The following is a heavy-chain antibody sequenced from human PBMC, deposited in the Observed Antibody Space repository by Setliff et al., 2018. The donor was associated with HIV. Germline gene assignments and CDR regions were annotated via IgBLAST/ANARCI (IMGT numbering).Heavy chain of an antibody. CDR1: GYTFTSYG. CDR2: ISAYNGNT. CDR3: ARFLAGYCSGGSCHTYSA. V-gene: IGHV1-18*01. D-gene: IGHD2-15*01. J-gene: IGHJ5*02. Sequence: ASVKVSCKASGYTFTSYGISWVRQAPGQGLEWMGWISAYNGNTNYAQKLQGRVTMTTDTSTSTAYMELRSLRSDDTAVYHCARFLAGYCSGGSCHTYSAWGQGTLVTVS.